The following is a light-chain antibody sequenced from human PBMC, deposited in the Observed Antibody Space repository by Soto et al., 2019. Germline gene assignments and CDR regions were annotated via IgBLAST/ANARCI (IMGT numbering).Light chain of an antibody. V-gene: IGKV3D-7*01. CDR3: QQDYNLPPLT. J-gene: IGKJ4*01. Sequence: PGERVTLSCRASQSVSSWYLTWYQQKPGQAPRLLIYGASTRAASIPARFSGSGSGTDFTLTISSLQPEDFAVYYCQQDYNLPPLTFGGGTKVEIK. CDR1: QSVSSWY. CDR2: GAS.